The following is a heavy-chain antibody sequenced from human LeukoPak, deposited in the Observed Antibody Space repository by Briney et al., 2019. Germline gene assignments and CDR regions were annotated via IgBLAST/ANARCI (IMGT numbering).Heavy chain of an antibody. CDR3: ARALWFGETFPAY. CDR1: GFTFSRYS. V-gene: IGHV3-48*01. Sequence: GGSLRLSCAASGFTFSRYSMNWVRQAPGKGLEWVSYISSSSRTIHYADSVKGRFTISRDNAKNSPYLQMNSLRAEDTAVYYCARALWFGETFPAYWGQGTLVTVSS. CDR2: ISSSSRTI. J-gene: IGHJ4*02. D-gene: IGHD3-10*01.